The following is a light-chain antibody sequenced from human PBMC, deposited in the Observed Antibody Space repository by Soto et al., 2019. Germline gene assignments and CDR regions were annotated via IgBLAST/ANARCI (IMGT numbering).Light chain of an antibody. V-gene: IGKV3-11*01. Sequence: EIVLTQSPVTLSLSPGERATLSCRASQSVNSFLAWYQQKPGQAPRLLIYDASNRATGIPARFSGSGSGTDFTLTISSLEPEDFAVYFCQQRSSWPGTFGQGTKVEIK. CDR2: DAS. J-gene: IGKJ1*01. CDR3: QQRSSWPGT. CDR1: QSVNSF.